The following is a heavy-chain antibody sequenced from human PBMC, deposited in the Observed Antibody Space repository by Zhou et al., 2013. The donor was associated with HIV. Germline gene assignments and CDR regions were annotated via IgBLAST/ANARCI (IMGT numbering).Heavy chain of an antibody. D-gene: IGHD1-26*01. J-gene: IGHJ4*02. V-gene: IGHV1-18*01. CDR1: GYIFNQYG. CDR3: ARDRSYSGTYEYYFDY. CDR2: VRPYNGDT. Sequence: QVQLMQSGSEVKKPGASIRISCKVSGYIFNQYGLHWVRQAPGQRPEWMGWVRPYNGDTHYSEKFQGRVTMRKDTDTNTAYMELRSLRSDDTAVYYCARDRSYSGTYEYYFDYWGQGTLVTVSS.